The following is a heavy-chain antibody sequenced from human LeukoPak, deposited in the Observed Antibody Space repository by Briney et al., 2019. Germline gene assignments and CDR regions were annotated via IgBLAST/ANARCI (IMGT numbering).Heavy chain of an antibody. CDR2: ISYDGSNK. D-gene: IGHD3-10*01. Sequence: GGSLRLSCAASGFTFSSYGMHWVRQAPGKGLEWVAVISYDGSNKYYADSVKGRFTISRDNSKNTLYLQMNSLRAEDTAVYYCARDYYGSGSYNFDYWGQGTLVTVSS. CDR1: GFTFSSYG. CDR3: ARDYYGSGSYNFDY. J-gene: IGHJ4*02. V-gene: IGHV3-30*03.